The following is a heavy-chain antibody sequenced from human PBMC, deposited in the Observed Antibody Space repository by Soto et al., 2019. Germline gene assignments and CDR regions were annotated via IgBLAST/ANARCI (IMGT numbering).Heavy chain of an antibody. J-gene: IGHJ6*02. Sequence: EVQLVESGGGLVKPGGSLRLSCAASGFTFSSYNMNWVRQAPGQGLEWVSSISSSSSYIYYSDSVKGRFTISRDNAKNSLYLQMNSLRAEDTAVYYCASTRRDCYNNYYYYYGMDVWGQGTTVTVAS. CDR2: ISSSSSYI. CDR1: GFTFSSYN. V-gene: IGHV3-21*01. D-gene: IGHD2-21*01. CDR3: ASTRRDCYNNYYYYYGMDV.